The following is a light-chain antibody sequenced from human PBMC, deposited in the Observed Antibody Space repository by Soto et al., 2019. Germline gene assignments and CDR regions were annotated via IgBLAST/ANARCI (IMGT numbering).Light chain of an antibody. CDR1: QNILYSSNNKNY. Sequence: IVMTQSPASLAVSLGERATIDCKSSQNILYSSNNKNYLAWYQQKPGQPPRLLFYWASTRESGVPDRFSGSGSGAHFTLTIIGLQPEDVAVYYCQQYYGSPWTFGQGTKVDIK. V-gene: IGKV4-1*01. CDR2: WAS. J-gene: IGKJ1*01. CDR3: QQYYGSPWT.